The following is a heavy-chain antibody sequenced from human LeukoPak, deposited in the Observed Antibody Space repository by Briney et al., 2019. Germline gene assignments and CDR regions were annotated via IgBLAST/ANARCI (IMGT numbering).Heavy chain of an antibody. CDR3: AKDDGPYSSSWTSFDY. CDR2: INTDGSST. V-gene: IGHV3-74*01. J-gene: IGHJ4*02. D-gene: IGHD6-13*01. Sequence: GGSLRLSCAASGFTFSSYWMHWVRQAPGKGLVWVSRINTDGSSTSYADSVKGRFTISRDNAKNSLYLQMNSLRAEDTALYYCAKDDGPYSSSWTSFDYWGQGTLVTVSS. CDR1: GFTFSSYW.